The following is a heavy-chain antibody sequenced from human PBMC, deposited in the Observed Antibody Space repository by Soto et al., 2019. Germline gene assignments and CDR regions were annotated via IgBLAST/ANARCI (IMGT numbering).Heavy chain of an antibody. J-gene: IGHJ6*02. CDR1: GGTFSSYA. V-gene: IGHV1-69*13. D-gene: IGHD4-17*01. CDR3: ARLAVNAPNRGYYYYGMDV. CDR2: IIPIFGTA. Sequence: SVKVSCKASGGTFSSYAISWVRQAPGQGLEWMGGIIPIFGTANYAQKFQGRVTITADESTSTAYMELSSLRSEDTAVYYCARLAVNAPNRGYYYYGMDVWGQGTTVTVSS.